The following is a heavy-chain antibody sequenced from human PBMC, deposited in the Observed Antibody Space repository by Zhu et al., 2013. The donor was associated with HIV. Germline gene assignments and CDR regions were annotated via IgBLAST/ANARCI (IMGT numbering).Heavy chain of an antibody. J-gene: IGHJ5*02. D-gene: IGHD3-10*01. CDR2: IDPGGRT. Sequence: QLLQSGAEVRKPGASIKLSCEASGYNFYSYYVHWVRQAPGQGLEWMGKIDPGGRTVYALKLQRNLQGRVTMTSDPSTSTLYMELSNLKSDDTAIYYCARDLHDGWSLGSWGPGTRSPSPQ. CDR3: ARDLHDGWSLGS. V-gene: IGHV1-46*02. CDR1: GYNFYSYY.